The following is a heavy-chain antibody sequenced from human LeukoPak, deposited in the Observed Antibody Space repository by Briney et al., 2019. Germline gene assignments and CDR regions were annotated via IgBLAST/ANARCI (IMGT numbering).Heavy chain of an antibody. J-gene: IGHJ6*03. CDR2: ISGSGGST. Sequence: GGSLRLSCAASGFIFSSYSMNWVRQAPGKGLEWVSAISGSGGSTYYADSVKGRFTISRDNSKNTLYLQMNSLRAEDTAVYYCASCPWFGESHMDVWGKGTTVTISS. V-gene: IGHV3-23*01. CDR1: GFIFSSYS. D-gene: IGHD3-10*01. CDR3: ASCPWFGESHMDV.